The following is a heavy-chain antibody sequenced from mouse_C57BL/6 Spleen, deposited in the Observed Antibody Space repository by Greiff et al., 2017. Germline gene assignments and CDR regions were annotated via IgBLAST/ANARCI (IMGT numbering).Heavy chain of an antibody. CDR3: ATAYGTYMAY. V-gene: IGHV1-69*01. CDR1: GYTFTSYW. Sequence: QVQLQQPGAELVMPGASVKLSCKASGYTFTSYWMHWVKQRPGQGLEWIGEIDPSDSYTNYNQKFKGKSTLTVDKSSSTAYMQLSSLTSEDSAVYYYATAYGTYMAYWGQGTLVTVSA. J-gene: IGHJ3*01. D-gene: IGHD2-10*02. CDR2: IDPSDSYT.